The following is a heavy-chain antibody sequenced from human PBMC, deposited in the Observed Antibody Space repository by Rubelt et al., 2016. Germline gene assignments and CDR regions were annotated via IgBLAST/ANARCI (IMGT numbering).Heavy chain of an antibody. V-gene: IGHV4-34*01. CDR2: INHSGST. D-gene: IGHD6-13*01. Sequence: QVQLQQWGAGLLKPSETLSLTCAVYGGSFSGYYWSWIRQPPGKGLEWIGEINHSGSTNYNPSPNSRVIISVDTSKNQFSLKLSAVTSADTAVYYCARERAAAIGLFDPWGQGTLVTVSS. CDR1: GGSFSGYY. J-gene: IGHJ5*02. CDR3: ARERAAAIGLFDP.